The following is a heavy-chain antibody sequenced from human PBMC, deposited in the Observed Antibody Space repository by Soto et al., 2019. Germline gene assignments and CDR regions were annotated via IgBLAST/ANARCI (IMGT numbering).Heavy chain of an antibody. J-gene: IGHJ4*02. D-gene: IGHD3-10*02. V-gene: IGHV3-9*01. Sequence: GGSLRLSCAASGFTFDDYAMHWVRQAPGKGLEWVSGISWNSGSIGYADSVKGRFTISRDNAKNSLYLQMNSLRAEDTALYYCAKDMFGEFRMPDYWGQGTLVTVSS. CDR3: AKDMFGEFRMPDY. CDR1: GFTFDDYA. CDR2: ISWNSGSI.